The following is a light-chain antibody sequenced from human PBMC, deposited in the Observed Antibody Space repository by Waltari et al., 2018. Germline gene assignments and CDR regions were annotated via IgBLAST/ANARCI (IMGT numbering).Light chain of an antibody. Sequence: DIQMTQSPSSLSASVGDRVTITCRASQGISNYLAWYQQKPGKVPKLLIYAASTLQSGVPSRFSGSGSGTDFTLTISSLQPEDVANYYCQKYNSAPPLTFGGGTKVEIK. J-gene: IGKJ4*01. CDR2: AAS. CDR3: QKYNSAPPLT. CDR1: QGISNY. V-gene: IGKV1-27*01.